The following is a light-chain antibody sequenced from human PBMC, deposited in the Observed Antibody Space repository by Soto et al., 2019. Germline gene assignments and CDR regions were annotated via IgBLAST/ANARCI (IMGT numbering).Light chain of an antibody. V-gene: IGLV1-47*01. CDR1: SSNIGSNY. CDR2: RNN. Sequence: QSVLTQPPSASGTPGQRVTISCSGSSSNIGSNYVYWYQQLPGTAPKLLIYRNNQRPSGVPDRFSGSKSGTSASLAISGLRSEDEAAYYCAAWDDSLSGPWVFGGGTTLTVL. CDR3: AAWDDSLSGPWV. J-gene: IGLJ3*02.